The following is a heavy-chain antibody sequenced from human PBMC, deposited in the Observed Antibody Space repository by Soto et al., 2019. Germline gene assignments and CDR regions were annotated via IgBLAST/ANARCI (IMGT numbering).Heavy chain of an antibody. D-gene: IGHD3-10*01. J-gene: IGHJ4*02. CDR2: ISDSGSDI. CDR1: GFSFSDHY. V-gene: IGHV3-11*01. CDR3: AGDPYYYASDY. Sequence: QVLLVESGGGLVKPGGSLRLSCAASGFSFSDHYMTWIRQAPGKGLEWISYISDSGSDIYYADSVKGRFTVSRDNAKNSLYLQMSGLRAEDTAVYYCAGDPYYYASDYWGQGTLVTVSS.